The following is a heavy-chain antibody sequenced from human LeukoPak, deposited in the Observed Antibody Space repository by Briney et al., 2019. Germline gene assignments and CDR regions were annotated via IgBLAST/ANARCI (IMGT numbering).Heavy chain of an antibody. Sequence: SETLCLTCAVSGGSISSSHWWSWVRQPPGKGLGWIGEIYHSGSTNYNPSLKSRVTISVDKSKNQFSLKMTSVTAADTAVYFCARKTYTSGLFDYWGQGTQVTVSS. CDR1: GGSISSSHW. V-gene: IGHV4-4*02. CDR2: IYHSGST. CDR3: ARKTYTSGLFDY. J-gene: IGHJ4*02. D-gene: IGHD5-18*01.